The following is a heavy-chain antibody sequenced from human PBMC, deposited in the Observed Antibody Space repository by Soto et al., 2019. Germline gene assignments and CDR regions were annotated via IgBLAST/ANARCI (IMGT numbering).Heavy chain of an antibody. J-gene: IGHJ6*03. V-gene: IGHV1-24*01. Sequence: ASVKVSCKVSGYALTELSMHWVRQALGKGLEWMGGFDPEDGETIYAQKFQGRVTMTEDTSTDTAYMELSSLRSEDTAVYYCASGYFVSGSYYLGGPYYYYYMDVWGKGTTVTVSS. CDR1: GYALTELS. CDR3: ASGYFVSGSYYLGGPYYYYYMDV. CDR2: FDPEDGET. D-gene: IGHD3-10*01.